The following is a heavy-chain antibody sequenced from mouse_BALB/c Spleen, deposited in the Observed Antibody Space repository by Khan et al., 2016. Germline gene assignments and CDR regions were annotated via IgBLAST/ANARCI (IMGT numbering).Heavy chain of an antibody. CDR2: IHPGSGGT. CDR1: GYTFPDYE. J-gene: IGHJ4*01. CDR3: TFRRNYAGYYVEMDY. V-gene: IGHV1-15*01. Sequence: QVQLQQSGAELVRPGASVKLSCKALGYTFPDYEMHWVQQTPAHGLEWIGVIHPGSGGTVNYQYFKCQATLTANKSSSTASMDLSSLTSEDSAFYYCTFRRNYAGYYVEMDYWGQGSSVTVSS. D-gene: IGHD2-3*01.